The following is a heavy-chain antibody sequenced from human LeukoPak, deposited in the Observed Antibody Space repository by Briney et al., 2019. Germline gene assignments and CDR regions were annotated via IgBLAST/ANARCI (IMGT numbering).Heavy chain of an antibody. CDR3: ARDYGDYGNYYYYMDV. CDR1: GYTFTSYG. CDR2: ISAYNGNT. V-gene: IGHV1-18*01. J-gene: IGHJ6*03. Sequence: ASVRVSCKASGYTFTSYGISWVRQAPGQGLEWMGWISAYNGNTNYAQKLQGRVTMTTDTSTSTAYMELRSLRSDDTAVYYCARDYGDYGNYYYYMDVWGKGTTVTVSS. D-gene: IGHD4-17*01.